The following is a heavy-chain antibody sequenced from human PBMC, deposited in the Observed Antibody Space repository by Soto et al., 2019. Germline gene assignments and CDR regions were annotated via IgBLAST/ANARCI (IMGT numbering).Heavy chain of an antibody. D-gene: IGHD6-13*01. CDR2: IRSKANSYAT. Sequence: GPLRVSCAASVFTFSGSAMHWVRQASGKGLEWVGRIRSKANSYATAYAASVKGRFTISRDDSKNTAYLQMNSLKTEDTAVYYCTRRAAAAAVVPYGMDVWGQGATVTVSS. CDR1: VFTFSGSA. J-gene: IGHJ6*02. V-gene: IGHV3-73*01. CDR3: TRRAAAAAVVPYGMDV.